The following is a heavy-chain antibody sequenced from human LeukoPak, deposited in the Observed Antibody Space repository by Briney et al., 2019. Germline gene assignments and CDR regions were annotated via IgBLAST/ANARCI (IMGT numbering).Heavy chain of an antibody. Sequence: SETLSLTCTVSGGSISSYYWSWIRQPPGKGLEWIGYIYYSGSTNYNPSLKSRVTISVDTSKNQFSLKLSSVTAADTAVYYCARVWSSSPYNWFDLWGQGTLVTVSS. J-gene: IGHJ5*02. CDR1: GGSISSYY. CDR3: ARVWSSSPYNWFDL. V-gene: IGHV4-59*01. D-gene: IGHD2-21*01. CDR2: IYYSGST.